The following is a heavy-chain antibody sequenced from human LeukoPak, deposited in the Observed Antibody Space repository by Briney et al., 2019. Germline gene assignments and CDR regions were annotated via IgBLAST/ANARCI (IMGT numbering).Heavy chain of an antibody. CDR2: INHSGST. V-gene: IGHV4-34*01. D-gene: IGHD2-8*01. J-gene: IGHJ5*02. Sequence: KSSETLSLTCAVYGGSFSGYYWSWIRQPPGKGLEWIGEINHSGSTNYNPSLKSRVTISVDTSKNQFSLKLSSVTAADTAVYYCARGSGIMVYAPLGVWFDPWGQGTLVTVPS. CDR3: ARGSGIMVYAPLGVWFDP. CDR1: GGSFSGYY.